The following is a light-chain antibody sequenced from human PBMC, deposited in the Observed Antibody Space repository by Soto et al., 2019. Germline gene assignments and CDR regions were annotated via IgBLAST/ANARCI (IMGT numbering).Light chain of an antibody. J-gene: IGKJ4*01. CDR2: GAS. Sequence: EIVLTQCPGTVSLSPGERATLSCRASQSVSSNYLAWYQQKPGQAPRLLIYGASSRATGIPDRFSGSGSGTDFTLTITKLEPEDFAVYYCQQYGSPLTFGGGTKVEIK. V-gene: IGKV3-20*01. CDR3: QQYGSPLT. CDR1: QSVSSNY.